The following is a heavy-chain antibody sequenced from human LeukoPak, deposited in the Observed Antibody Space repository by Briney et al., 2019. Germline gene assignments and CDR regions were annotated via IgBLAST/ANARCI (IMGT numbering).Heavy chain of an antibody. Sequence: EASVKVPCKASGYTFNAYAITWVRQAPGQGLEWMGWIRTYNAETHYAEKLQGRVTMTTDTSTSTAYMELRSLTSDDTAVYYCARALFGNDRVSFTEFDFWGQGTLVTVSS. CDR1: GYTFNAYA. CDR3: ARALFGNDRVSFTEFDF. D-gene: IGHD1-1*01. V-gene: IGHV1-18*01. J-gene: IGHJ4*02. CDR2: IRTYNAET.